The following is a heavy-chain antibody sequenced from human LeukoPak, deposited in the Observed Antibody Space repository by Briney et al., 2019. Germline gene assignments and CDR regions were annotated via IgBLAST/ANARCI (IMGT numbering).Heavy chain of an antibody. Sequence: GGSLRLSCAASGFTFDDYGMSWVRQAPGKGLEWVSGINWNGGSTGYADSVKGRFTISRDNAKNSLYLQMNSLRAEDTAVYYCAREHSGYDFPGRDYYYMDVWGKGTTVTVSS. D-gene: IGHD5-12*01. CDR3: AREHSGYDFPGRDYYYMDV. CDR2: INWNGGST. J-gene: IGHJ6*03. V-gene: IGHV3-20*04. CDR1: GFTFDDYG.